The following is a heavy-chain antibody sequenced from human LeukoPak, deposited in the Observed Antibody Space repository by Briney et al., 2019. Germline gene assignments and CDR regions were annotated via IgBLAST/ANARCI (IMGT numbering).Heavy chain of an antibody. CDR3: ARGRSSGWYGSTNSHFDY. CDR2: IYTSGST. CDR1: GGSVSSTSYY. D-gene: IGHD6-19*01. J-gene: IGHJ4*02. V-gene: IGHV4-61*02. Sequence: PSETLSLTCSVSGGSVSSTSYYWSWIRQPAGKGLEWIGRIYTSGSTNYNPSLKSRVTISVDTSKNQFSLKLSSVTAADTAVYYCARGRSSGWYGSTNSHFDYWGQGTLVTVSS.